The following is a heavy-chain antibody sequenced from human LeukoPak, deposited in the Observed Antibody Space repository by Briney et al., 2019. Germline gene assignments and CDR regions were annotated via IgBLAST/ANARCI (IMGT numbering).Heavy chain of an antibody. J-gene: IGHJ4*02. CDR3: ARDRGSNDPIDY. CDR1: GFTFSKYG. Sequence: PGGSLRLSCAASGFTFSKYGMHWGRQAPGKGLEWVAVIWHNGMNKYYADSVKGRFTTSRDNSKNTLYLQMNSLRAEDTAVYYCARDRGSNDPIDYWGQGTLVTVSS. CDR2: IWHNGMNK. D-gene: IGHD2-15*01. V-gene: IGHV3-33*08.